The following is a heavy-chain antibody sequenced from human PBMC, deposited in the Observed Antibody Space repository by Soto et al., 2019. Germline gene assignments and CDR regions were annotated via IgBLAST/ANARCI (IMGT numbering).Heavy chain of an antibody. CDR1: GGSISSSSYY. Sequence: PSETLSLTCTVSGGSISSSSYYWGWIRQPPGKGLEWMGSIYYSGSTYYNPSLKSRVTISVDTSKNQFSLKLSSVTSADTAVYYCARSPRSIAAGGIDYWGQG. CDR3: ARSPRSIAAGGIDY. D-gene: IGHD6-13*01. CDR2: IYYSGST. J-gene: IGHJ4*02. V-gene: IGHV4-39*01.